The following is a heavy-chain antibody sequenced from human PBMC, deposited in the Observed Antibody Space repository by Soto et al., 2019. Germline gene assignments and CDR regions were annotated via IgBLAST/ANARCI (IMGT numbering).Heavy chain of an antibody. V-gene: IGHV3-23*01. CDR3: AKDQEQWVGLDY. CDR1: GFTFSSYA. CDR2: ISGSGGST. D-gene: IGHD6-19*01. Sequence: EVQLLESGGGLVQPGGSLRLSCAASGFTFSSYAMSWVRQAPGKGLEWVSAISGSGGSTYYADSVKGRFTISRDNSKNGLNLQMNSLRAEDTAVDYGAKDQEQWVGLDYWGQGTRVTVSS. J-gene: IGHJ4*02.